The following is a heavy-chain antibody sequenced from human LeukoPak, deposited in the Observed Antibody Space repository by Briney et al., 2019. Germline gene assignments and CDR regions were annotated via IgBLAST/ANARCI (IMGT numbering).Heavy chain of an antibody. V-gene: IGHV1-8*01. J-gene: IGHJ4*02. D-gene: IGHD3-10*01. CDR1: VDTFTNFD. CDR2: VNTNSGGT. Sequence: GASVKVSCKASVDTFTNFDIMWVRQATGQGLEWMGWVNTNSGGTGYAQKFQGRVSMTRDTSIGTAYMELSSLRSEDTAIYYCARGRGGTIIRGYLDSWGQGTLVSVSS. CDR3: ARGRGGTIIRGYLDS.